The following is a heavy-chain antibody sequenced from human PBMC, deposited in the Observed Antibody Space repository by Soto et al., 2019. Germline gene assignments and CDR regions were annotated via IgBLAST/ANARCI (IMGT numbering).Heavy chain of an antibody. Sequence: QLQLQESGPGLVKPSETLSLTCTVSGGSISSSSYYWGWIRQPPGKGLAWIGSIYYSGSTYYHPSLKSRVTIAVDTSKNHVALKLSSVTAADTAVYYCARDAREGIAAAGPSPYYYYMDVWGKGTTVTVSS. CDR1: GGSISSSSYY. V-gene: IGHV4-39*02. J-gene: IGHJ6*03. CDR3: ARDAREGIAAAGPSPYYYYMDV. CDR2: IYYSGST. D-gene: IGHD6-13*01.